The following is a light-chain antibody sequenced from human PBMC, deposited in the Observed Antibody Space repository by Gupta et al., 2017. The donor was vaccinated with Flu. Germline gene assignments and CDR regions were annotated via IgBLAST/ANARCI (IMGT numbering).Light chain of an antibody. CDR3: QQRRNYLFT. V-gene: IGKV3-11*01. CDR1: DIISTY. CDR2: DAS. J-gene: IGKJ3*01. Sequence: PATLSLSLGERATLSCRASDIISTYIAWYQQKPGQAPRLLIYDASNRATGIPAKFSGSGSGTDFTLTISSLEPEDFAVYYCQQRRNYLFTFGHGTKVEIK.